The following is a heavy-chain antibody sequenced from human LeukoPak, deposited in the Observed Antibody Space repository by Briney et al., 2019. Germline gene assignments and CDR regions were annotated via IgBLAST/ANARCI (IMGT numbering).Heavy chain of an antibody. J-gene: IGHJ4*02. CDR3: ARIKSSGNYSPFDY. Sequence: PGGSLRLSCAASGLTFDDYGMSWVRQVPGKGLEWVSGINWNGGSTGYADSVKGRFTISRDNAKNSLYLQMNGLRAEDTALYYCARIKSSGNYSPFDYWGQGALLTVSS. V-gene: IGHV3-20*04. CDR1: GLTFDDYG. CDR2: INWNGGST. D-gene: IGHD1-26*01.